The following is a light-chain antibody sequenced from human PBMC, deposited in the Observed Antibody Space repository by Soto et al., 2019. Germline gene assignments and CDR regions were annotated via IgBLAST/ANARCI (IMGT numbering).Light chain of an antibody. J-gene: IGKJ2*01. CDR1: QDISNY. CDR2: DAS. CDR3: QQYDNLPYT. V-gene: IGKV1-33*01. Sequence: DIQMTQSPSSLSASVGDRVTITCQASQDISNYLNWYQQKPGKAPKLLIYDASNLETEVPSRFSGSGSGTDFTFTIISLQPEDIATYYCQQYDNLPYTFGQGTKLEIK.